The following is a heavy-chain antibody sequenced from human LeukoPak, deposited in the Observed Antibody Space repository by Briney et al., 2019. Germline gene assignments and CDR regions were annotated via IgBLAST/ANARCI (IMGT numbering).Heavy chain of an antibody. J-gene: IGHJ4*02. V-gene: IGHV4-30-4*01. D-gene: IGHD3-3*01. CDR1: GGSISSGDYY. CDR2: FYYSGST. CDR3: ARDLRLLEYVDY. Sequence: PSQTLSLTCTVSGGSISSGDYYWSWIRQPPGKGLEWIGYFYYSGSTYYNPSLKSRVTISVDTSKNQFSLKLSSVTAADTAVYYCARDLRLLEYVDYWGQGTLVTVSS.